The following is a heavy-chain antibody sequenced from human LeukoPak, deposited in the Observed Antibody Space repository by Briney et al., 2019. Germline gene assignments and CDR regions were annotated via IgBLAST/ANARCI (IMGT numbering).Heavy chain of an antibody. CDR3: ASGVLWFGDFSYYMDV. D-gene: IGHD3-10*01. J-gene: IGHJ6*03. CDR1: GFTFSSYS. CDR2: SSSSSSSYI. V-gene: IGHV3-21*01. Sequence: GGSLRLSCAASGFTFSSYSMNWVRQAPGKGLEWVSSSSSSSSSYIYYADSVKGRFTISRDNAKNSLYLQMNSLRAEDTAVYYCASGVLWFGDFSYYMDVWGKGTTVTISS.